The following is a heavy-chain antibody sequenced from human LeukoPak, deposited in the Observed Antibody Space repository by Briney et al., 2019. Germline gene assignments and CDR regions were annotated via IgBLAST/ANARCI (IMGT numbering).Heavy chain of an antibody. CDR1: GFTFSSYW. D-gene: IGHD6-19*01. CDR3: ARTIREQWLTIDY. Sequence: GGSLRLSCAASGFTFSSYWMSWVRQAPGKGLEWVANIKQDGSEKYYVDSVKGRFTISRDNAKNSLYLQMNSLRAEDTAVYYCARTIREQWLTIDYWGQGTLVTFSS. V-gene: IGHV3-7*04. J-gene: IGHJ4*02. CDR2: IKQDGSEK.